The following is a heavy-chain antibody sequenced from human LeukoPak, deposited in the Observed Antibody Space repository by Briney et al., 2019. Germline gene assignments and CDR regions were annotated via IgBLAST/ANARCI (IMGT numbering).Heavy chain of an antibody. D-gene: IGHD1-1*01. J-gene: IGHJ4*02. Sequence: GGSLRLSCAASGFTFSSYWMHWVRQAPGKGLEWVSAISGSGGSTYYADSVKGRFTISRDNSKNTLYLQMNSLRAEDTAVYYCAKVAARTYYFDYWGQGTLVTVSS. CDR3: AKVAARTYYFDY. V-gene: IGHV3-23*01. CDR1: GFTFSSYW. CDR2: ISGSGGST.